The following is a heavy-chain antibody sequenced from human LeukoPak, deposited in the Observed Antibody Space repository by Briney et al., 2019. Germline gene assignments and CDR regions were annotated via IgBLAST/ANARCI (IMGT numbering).Heavy chain of an antibody. CDR2: IIPIFGTA. V-gene: IGHV1-69*05. J-gene: IGHJ6*03. D-gene: IGHD4-11*01. CDR3: ARDTVTNYYYYIPVDV. Sequence: WMGRIIPIFGTANYAQKFQGRVTITTDESTSTAYMELSSLRSEDTAVYYCARDTVTNYYYYIPVDVWGKGTTV.